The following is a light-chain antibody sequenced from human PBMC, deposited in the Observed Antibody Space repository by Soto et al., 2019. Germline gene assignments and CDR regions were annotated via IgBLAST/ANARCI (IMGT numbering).Light chain of an antibody. J-gene: IGLJ3*02. Sequence: GSWAQSVTISCTGTSSDVGGYNYVSWYQQYPGRAPKLMIYEVTKRPSGVPDRFSGSKSGNTASLTVSGLQAEDEADYYCSSYAASNNFYFVFGGGTKLTVL. CDR2: EVT. CDR3: SSYAASNNFYFV. CDR1: SSDVGGYNY. V-gene: IGLV2-8*01.